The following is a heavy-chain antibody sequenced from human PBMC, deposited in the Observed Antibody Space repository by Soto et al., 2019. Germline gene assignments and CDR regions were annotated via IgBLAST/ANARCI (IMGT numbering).Heavy chain of an antibody. CDR3: ARVVHYDILTGYPDY. J-gene: IGHJ4*02. CDR1: GYTFTSYG. Sequence: ASVKVSCKASGYTFTSYGISWVRQAPGQGLEWMGWISAYNGNTNYAQKLQGRVTMTTETSTSTAYMELRSLRSDDTAVYYCARVVHYDILTGYPDYWGQGTLVTVSS. CDR2: ISAYNGNT. D-gene: IGHD3-9*01. V-gene: IGHV1-18*01.